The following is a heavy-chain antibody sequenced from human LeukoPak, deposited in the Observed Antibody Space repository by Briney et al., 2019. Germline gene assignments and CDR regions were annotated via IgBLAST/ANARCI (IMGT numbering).Heavy chain of an antibody. CDR2: IYSSGII. J-gene: IGHJ4*02. V-gene: IGHV4-4*07. Sequence: LIGPIYSSGIINYNPSLKSRVTMSLDNSKNQLSLKLSYVTAADTAVYYCARDTGKSGYPDYWGQGTLVTVSS. CDR3: ARDTGKSGYPDY. D-gene: IGHD3-3*01.